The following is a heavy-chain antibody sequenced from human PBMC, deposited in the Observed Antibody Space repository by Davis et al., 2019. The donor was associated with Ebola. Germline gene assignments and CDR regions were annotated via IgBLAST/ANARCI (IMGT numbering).Heavy chain of an antibody. D-gene: IGHD5-18*01. Sequence: ASVKVSCKASGYTFTSYAMHWVRQAPGQRLEWMGWVHGGNGNTKYSQRFQGRVTITTDTSASTAYLDLSSLRSEDTAVYYCAREINGGYSYGYITSYYYYGMDVWGQGTTVTVSS. CDR2: VHGGNGNT. CDR1: GYTFTSYA. V-gene: IGHV1-3*01. J-gene: IGHJ6*02. CDR3: AREINGGYSYGYITSYYYYGMDV.